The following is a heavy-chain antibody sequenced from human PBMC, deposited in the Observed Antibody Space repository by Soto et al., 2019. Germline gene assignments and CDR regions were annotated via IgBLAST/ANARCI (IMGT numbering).Heavy chain of an antibody. CDR1: GYTFTGYY. D-gene: IGHD2-2*01. Sequence: QVQLVQSGAEVKKPGASVKVSCKASGYTFTGYYMHWVRQAPGQGLEWMGWINPNSGGTNYAQKFQRWVTMTRDTSISTAYRDVSGLGSDDTAVYYCARDHRQIRLVVPAAMDVWGQGTTVTVSS. V-gene: IGHV1-2*04. CDR2: INPNSGGT. J-gene: IGHJ6*02. CDR3: ARDHRQIRLVVPAAMDV.